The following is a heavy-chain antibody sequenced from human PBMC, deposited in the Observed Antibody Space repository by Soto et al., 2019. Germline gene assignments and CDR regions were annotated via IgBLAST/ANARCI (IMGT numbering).Heavy chain of an antibody. CDR2: IWYDGSNK. CDR1: GFTFSSDG. J-gene: IGHJ6*03. Sequence: HPWGSLRLSCAASGFTFSSDGMHWARQAPGKGLEWVAVIWYDGSNKYYADSVKGRFTISRDNSKNTLYLQMNSLRAEDTAVYYCARDPAEDIVVVVAATSFYMDVWGKGTTVTVSS. CDR3: ARDPAEDIVVVVAATSFYMDV. D-gene: IGHD2-15*01. V-gene: IGHV3-33*01.